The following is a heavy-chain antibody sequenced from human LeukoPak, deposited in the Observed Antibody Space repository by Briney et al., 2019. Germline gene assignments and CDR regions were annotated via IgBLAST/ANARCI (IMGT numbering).Heavy chain of an antibody. V-gene: IGHV3-30-3*01. D-gene: IGHD1-26*01. CDR1: GFTFSSYA. CDR2: ISYDGSNK. J-gene: IGHJ4*02. CDR3: ARALGIVGATQGFDY. Sequence: PGGSLRLSCAASGFTFSSYAMHWVRQAPGKGLEWVAVISYDGSNKYYADSVKGRFTISRDNSKNTLYLQMNSLRAEDTAVYYCARALGIVGATQGFDYWGQGTLVTVSS.